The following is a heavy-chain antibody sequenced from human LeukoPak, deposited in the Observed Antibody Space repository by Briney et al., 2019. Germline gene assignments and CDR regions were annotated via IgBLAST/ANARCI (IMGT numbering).Heavy chain of an antibody. CDR3: ARYCSSSSCYGH. Sequence: GGSLRLSCAASGFTFSSYAMHWVRQAPGKGLEWVAVISYDGSNKYYADSVKGRFTISRDNAKNSLYLQMNSLRVEDTAVYYCARYCSSSSCYGHWGQGTLVTVSS. D-gene: IGHD2-2*01. V-gene: IGHV3-30-3*01. CDR2: ISYDGSNK. CDR1: GFTFSSYA. J-gene: IGHJ4*02.